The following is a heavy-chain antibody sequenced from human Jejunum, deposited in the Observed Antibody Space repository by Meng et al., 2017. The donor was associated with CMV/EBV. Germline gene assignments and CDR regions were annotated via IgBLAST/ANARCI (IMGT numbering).Heavy chain of an antibody. CDR1: ITSSGYS. D-gene: IGHD3-22*01. V-gene: IGHV4-39*07. J-gene: IGHJ4*02. CDR2: IYYSGST. CDR3: ARAPYNYFDSSGDPPDY. Sequence: ITSSGYSWGWIRQPPGKGLEWIGNIYYSGSTYYNPSLKSRVVISVDTSRNQFSLKLSSVTAADTAVYYCARAPYNYFDSSGDPPDYWGQGTLVTVSS.